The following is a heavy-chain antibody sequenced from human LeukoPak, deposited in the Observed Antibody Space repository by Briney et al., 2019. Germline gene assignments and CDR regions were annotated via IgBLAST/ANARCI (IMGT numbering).Heavy chain of an antibody. Sequence: GGSLRLSCAASGFTFSSYAMSWVRQAPGKGLEWVSAISGSGGSTYYADSVKGRFTISRDNSKNTLYLQMNSLRAEDTAVYYCAKDYDSSGYPWVFHYWGQGTLVTVSS. J-gene: IGHJ4*02. CDR3: AKDYDSSGYPWVFHY. V-gene: IGHV3-23*01. CDR1: GFTFSSYA. D-gene: IGHD3-22*01. CDR2: ISGSGGST.